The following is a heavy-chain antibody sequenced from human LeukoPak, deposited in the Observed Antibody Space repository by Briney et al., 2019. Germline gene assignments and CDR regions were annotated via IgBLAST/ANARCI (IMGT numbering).Heavy chain of an antibody. D-gene: IGHD3-16*01. V-gene: IGHV4-59*01. CDR2: IYYSGST. Sequence: SKTLSLTCTVSGGSISSYYWSWIRQPPGKGLEWIGYIYYSGSTNYNPSLKSRATISVDTSKNQFSLKLSSVTAADTAVYYCAREGGGNFDYWGQGTLVTVSS. J-gene: IGHJ4*02. CDR3: AREGGGNFDY. CDR1: GGSISSYY.